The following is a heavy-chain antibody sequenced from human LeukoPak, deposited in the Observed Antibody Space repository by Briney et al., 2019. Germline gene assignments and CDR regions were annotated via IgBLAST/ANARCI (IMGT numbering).Heavy chain of an antibody. D-gene: IGHD3-10*01. V-gene: IGHV3-66*01. Sequence: GGSLRLSCAASGFTVSSNYMSWVRQAPGKGLEWGSDIYTGGSTYYADSVKGRFTISRDNSKNTLYLQMNSLRAEDTAVYYCARVRGGDYYTSGGHFDYWGQGTLVSVSS. CDR2: IYTGGST. J-gene: IGHJ4*02. CDR3: ARVRGGDYYTSGGHFDY. CDR1: GFTVSSNY.